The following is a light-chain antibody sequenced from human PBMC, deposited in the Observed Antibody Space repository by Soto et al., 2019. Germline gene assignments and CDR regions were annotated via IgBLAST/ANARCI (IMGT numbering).Light chain of an antibody. Sequence: QSALTQPASVSGSPGQSITISCTGTSSDVGGYNFVSWYQQHPGEAPKLMIYEVDYRPSGVSNRFSGSRSGNTASLTISGLQAEDEADYYCSSYSSSSTLVFGGGTKLPVL. V-gene: IGLV2-14*01. CDR1: SSDVGGYNF. J-gene: IGLJ3*02. CDR2: EVD. CDR3: SSYSSSSTLV.